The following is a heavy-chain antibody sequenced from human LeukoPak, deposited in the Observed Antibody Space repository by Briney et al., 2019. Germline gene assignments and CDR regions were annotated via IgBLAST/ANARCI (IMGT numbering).Heavy chain of an antibody. CDR2: ISAYNGNT. CDR3: ARDQGIAAAGTFDY. J-gene: IGHJ4*02. CDR1: GYTFTSYG. V-gene: IGHV1-18*01. D-gene: IGHD6-13*01. Sequence: ASVKVSCKASGYTFTSYGISWVRQAPGQGLEWMGWISAYNGNTNYAQKLQGRVTMTTDTSTSTAYMELRSLRSDDTAVYCCARDQGIAAAGTFDYWGQGTLVTVSS.